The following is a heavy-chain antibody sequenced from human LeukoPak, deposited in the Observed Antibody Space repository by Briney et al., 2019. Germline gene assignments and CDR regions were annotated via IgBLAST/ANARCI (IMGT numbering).Heavy chain of an antibody. V-gene: IGHV1-69*13. CDR2: IIPIFGTA. D-gene: IGHD3-22*01. CDR3: ARGGIVDAFDI. CDR1: GYTFTGYY. Sequence: SVKVSCKASGYTFTGYYMHWVRQAPGQGLEWMGGIIPIFGTANYAQKFQGRVTITADESTSTAYMELSSLRSEDTAVYYCARGGIVDAFDIWGQGTMVTVSS. J-gene: IGHJ3*02.